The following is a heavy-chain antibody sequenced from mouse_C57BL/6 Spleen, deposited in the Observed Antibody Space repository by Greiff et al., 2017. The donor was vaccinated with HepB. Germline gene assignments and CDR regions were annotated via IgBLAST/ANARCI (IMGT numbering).Heavy chain of an antibody. CDR3: ARQDGEGDY. D-gene: IGHD2-13*01. V-gene: IGHV5-6*01. J-gene: IGHJ4*01. CDR1: GFTFSSYG. CDR2: ISSGGSYT. Sequence: EVRLVESGGDLVKPGGSLKLSCAASGFTFSSYGMSWVRQTPDKRLEWVATISSGGSYTYYPDSVKGRFTISRDNAKNTLYLQMSSLKSEDTAMYYCARQDGEGDYWGQGASVTVSS.